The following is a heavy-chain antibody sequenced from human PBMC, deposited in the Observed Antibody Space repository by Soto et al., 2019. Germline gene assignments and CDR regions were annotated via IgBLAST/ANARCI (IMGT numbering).Heavy chain of an antibody. D-gene: IGHD6-13*01. V-gene: IGHV3-30*18. CDR1: GFTFSSYG. CDR3: AKDRYSSSFEYYFDY. CDR2: ISYDGSNK. J-gene: IGHJ4*02. Sequence: PWGSLRLSCAASGFTFSSYGMHWVRQAPGKGLEWVAVISYDGSNKYYADSVKGRFTISRDNSKNTLYLQMNSLRAEDTAVYYCAKDRYSSSFEYYFDYWGQGTLVKVSS.